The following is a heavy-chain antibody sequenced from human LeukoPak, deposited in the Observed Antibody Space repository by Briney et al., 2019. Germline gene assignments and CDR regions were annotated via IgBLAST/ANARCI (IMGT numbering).Heavy chain of an antibody. CDR3: AKGTENNYGRFDN. CDR2: IWYDGSNK. V-gene: IGHV3-33*06. Sequence: PGRSLRLSCAASGFTFSSYGMHWVRQAPGKGLEWVAVIWYDGSNKYYADSVKVRFTISRDNSKNTLYLQMNSLGAEDTAVFYCAKGTENNYGRFDNWGQGTMVAVSS. J-gene: IGHJ4*02. D-gene: IGHD5-18*01. CDR1: GFTFSSYG.